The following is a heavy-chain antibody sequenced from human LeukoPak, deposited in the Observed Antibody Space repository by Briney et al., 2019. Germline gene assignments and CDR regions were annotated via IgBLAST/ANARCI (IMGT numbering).Heavy chain of an antibody. V-gene: IGHV1-2*02. CDR1: GYTFTGYY. CDR2: INPKNGGT. Sequence: ASVKVSCKASGYTFTGYYIHWVRQAPGQGLEWMGWINPKNGGTNYAQKFQGRFTMTRDTSISTAYMELNSLIPDDTAVYYCARIPENNYYDSSGYYNWFDPWGQGTLVTVSS. J-gene: IGHJ5*02. CDR3: ARIPENNYYDSSGYYNWFDP. D-gene: IGHD3-22*01.